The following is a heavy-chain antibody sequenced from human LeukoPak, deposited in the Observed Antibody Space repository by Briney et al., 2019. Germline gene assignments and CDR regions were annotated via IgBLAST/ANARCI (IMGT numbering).Heavy chain of an antibody. J-gene: IGHJ4*02. V-gene: IGHV3-72*01. CDR2: TRNKPNGYTT. Sequence: PGGSLRLSCAASGFSITDHYMDWVHQAPGKGLEWVGRTRNKPNGYTTDYGTSVKGRFIVSRDDSENSLYLQMNGLKTEDTAVYYCVRVRHGDYFDYWGQGTLVTVSS. CDR3: VRVRHGDYFDY. CDR1: GFSITDHY. D-gene: IGHD4-17*01.